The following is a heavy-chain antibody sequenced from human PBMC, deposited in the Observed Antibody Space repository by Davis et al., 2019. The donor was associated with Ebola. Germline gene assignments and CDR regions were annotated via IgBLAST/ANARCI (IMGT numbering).Heavy chain of an antibody. CDR2: INHSGST. CDR3: ARMVQGGIDY. CDR1: GGSFSGYY. D-gene: IGHD3-10*01. V-gene: IGHV4-34*01. J-gene: IGHJ4*02. Sequence: MPSETLFTCAVYGGSFSGYYWSWIRQPPGKGLEWIGEINHSGSTNYNPSLKSRVTISVDTSKNQFSLKLSSVTAADTAVYYCARMVQGGIDYWGQGTLVTVSS.